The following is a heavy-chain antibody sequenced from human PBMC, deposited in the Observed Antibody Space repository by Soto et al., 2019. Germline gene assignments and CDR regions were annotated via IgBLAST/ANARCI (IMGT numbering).Heavy chain of an antibody. Sequence: SETLSLTCTVSGGSISSSSYYWGWTRQPPGKGLEWIGSIYYSGSTYYNPSLKSRVTTSVGTSKNQFSLKLSSVTAADTAVYYWARRAGAGYYFGMELWGKGTTVPVYS. J-gene: IGHJ6*04. D-gene: IGHD6-19*01. V-gene: IGHV4-39*01. CDR1: GGSISSSSYY. CDR2: IYYSGST. CDR3: ARRAGAGYYFGMEL.